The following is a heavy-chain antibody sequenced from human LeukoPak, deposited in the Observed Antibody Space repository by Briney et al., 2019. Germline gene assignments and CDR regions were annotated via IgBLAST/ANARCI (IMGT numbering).Heavy chain of an antibody. V-gene: IGHV1-69*06. CDR3: ARVFYYDSSGDWAFDI. D-gene: IGHD3-22*01. CDR1: GGTFSSYA. J-gene: IGHJ3*02. CDR2: IIPIFGTA. Sequence: ASVKVSCKASGGTFSSYAISWVRQAPGQGLEWMGGIIPIFGTANYAQKFQGRVTITADKSTSTAYMELSSLRSEDTAVYYCARVFYYDSSGDWAFDIWGQGTMVTVSS.